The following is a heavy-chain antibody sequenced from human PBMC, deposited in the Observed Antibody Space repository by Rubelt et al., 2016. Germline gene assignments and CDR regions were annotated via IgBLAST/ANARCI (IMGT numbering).Heavy chain of an antibody. CDR3: AREVIGRMDV. D-gene: IGHD3-22*01. Sequence: QVQLQQWGAGLLKPSETLSLTCAVYGGSFSGYYWSWIRQPPGKGLEWIGEINHSGSTNYNPSLKSLVTISVDTSKNQFSLKLSSVTAADTAVYYCAREVIGRMDVWGQGTTVTVSS. CDR2: INHSGST. V-gene: IGHV4-34*01. J-gene: IGHJ6*02. CDR1: GGSFSGYY.